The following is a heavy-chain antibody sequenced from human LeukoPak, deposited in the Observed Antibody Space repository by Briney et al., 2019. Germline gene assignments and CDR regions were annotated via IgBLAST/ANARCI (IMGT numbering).Heavy chain of an antibody. CDR3: ARKGVGGELGGFDY. CDR1: GFTFSFYS. Sequence: GGSLRLSCAASGFTFSFYSMNWVRQAPGKGLEWVSAISGSGGSTYYADSVKGRFTISRDNSKNTLYLQMNSLRAEDTALYHCARKGVGGELGGFDYWGQGTLVTVSS. V-gene: IGHV3-23*01. D-gene: IGHD3-16*01. CDR2: ISGSGGST. J-gene: IGHJ4*02.